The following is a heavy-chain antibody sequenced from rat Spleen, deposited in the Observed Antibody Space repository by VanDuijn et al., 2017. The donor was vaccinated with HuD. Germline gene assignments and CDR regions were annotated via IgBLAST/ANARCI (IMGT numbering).Heavy chain of an antibody. CDR3: AKEGITTSFNS. J-gene: IGHJ2*01. CDR2: ISYEGSGT. Sequence: EVQLVESGGGLVQPGRSLKLSCAASGFTFSDYYMAWVRQAPKKGLEWVAPISYEGSGTYYGDSVKGRFTISRDNAENTVYLQMNSLRSEDTATYFCAKEGITTSFNSWGQGVMVTVSS. D-gene: IGHD1-10*01. V-gene: IGHV5-22*01. CDR1: GFTFSDYY.